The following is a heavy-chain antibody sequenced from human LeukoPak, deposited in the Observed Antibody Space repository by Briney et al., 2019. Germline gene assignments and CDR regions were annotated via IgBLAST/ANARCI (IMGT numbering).Heavy chain of an antibody. CDR2: ISGSGGST. J-gene: IGHJ4*02. CDR3: AKDQTPHSSWYEGGDY. Sequence: PGGSLRLSCAASGFTFSSYATSWVRQAPGKGLEWVSAISGSGGSTYYADSVKGRFTISRDNSKNTLYLQMNSLRAEDTAVYYCAKDQTPHSSWYEGGDYWGQGTLVTVSS. D-gene: IGHD6-13*01. V-gene: IGHV3-23*01. CDR1: GFTFSSYA.